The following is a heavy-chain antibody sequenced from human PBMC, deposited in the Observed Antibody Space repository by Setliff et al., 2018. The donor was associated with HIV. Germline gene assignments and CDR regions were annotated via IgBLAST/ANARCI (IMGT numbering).Heavy chain of an antibody. CDR3: ARTIEKSDKYYFDY. V-gene: IGHV3-48*01. CDR2: LTSGTATM. J-gene: IGHJ4*02. CDR1: GFTFSAYS. Sequence: PGGSLRLSCAASGFTFSAYSMHWVRQAPGKGLEWLSYLTSGTATMYYADSVKGRFTISRDNVKNSLYLQMNSLRAEDTAVYFCARTIEKSDKYYFDYWGQGTLVTVSS.